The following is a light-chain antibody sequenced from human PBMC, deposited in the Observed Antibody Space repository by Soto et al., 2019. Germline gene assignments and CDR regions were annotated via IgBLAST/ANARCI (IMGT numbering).Light chain of an antibody. V-gene: IGKV3-15*01. CDR2: GAS. Sequence: EIVMKQSPVTLSVSPGERATLSCRTSQSVNSYLAWYQQKPGQAPRLLIYGASTRATGIPARFSGSGSGTEFILTISSVESEDFAIYYCQQHNDWPTFGQGTRLEIK. CDR1: QSVNSY. CDR3: QQHNDWPT. J-gene: IGKJ5*01.